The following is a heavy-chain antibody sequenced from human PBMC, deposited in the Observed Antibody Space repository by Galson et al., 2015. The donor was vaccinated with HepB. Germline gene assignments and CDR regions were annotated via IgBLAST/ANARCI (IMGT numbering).Heavy chain of an antibody. Sequence: SVKVSCKASGGTFSSYTISWVRQAPGQGLEWMGRIIPILGIANYAQKFQGRVTITADKSTSTAYMELSSLRSEDTAVYYCATEAGYSSSIDAFDIWGQGTMVTVSS. CDR3: ATEAGYSSSIDAFDI. V-gene: IGHV1-69*02. CDR1: GGTFSSYT. D-gene: IGHD6-13*01. J-gene: IGHJ3*02. CDR2: IIPILGIA.